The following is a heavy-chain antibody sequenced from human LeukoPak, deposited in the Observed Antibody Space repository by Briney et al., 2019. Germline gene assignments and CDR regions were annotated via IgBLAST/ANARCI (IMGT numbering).Heavy chain of an antibody. Sequence: GGTLRLSCAASGFTFSSYGMSWVRQAPGKGLEWVSAISGSGGRTHYADSVKGRFTISRDNSKNTLYLQMNSLRAEDTAVYYCAKEYTGSFSPFPSYFDSWGQGTLVTVSS. D-gene: IGHD1-26*01. CDR3: AKEYTGSFSPFPSYFDS. CDR2: ISGSGGRT. V-gene: IGHV3-23*01. J-gene: IGHJ4*02. CDR1: GFTFSSYG.